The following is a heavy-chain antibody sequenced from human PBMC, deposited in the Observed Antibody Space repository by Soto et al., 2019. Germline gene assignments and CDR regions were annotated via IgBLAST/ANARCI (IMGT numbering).Heavy chain of an antibody. D-gene: IGHD6-19*01. J-gene: IGHJ4*02. V-gene: IGHV3-23*01. CDR2: ISGSGDST. CDR3: ARRSSGWYSGY. CDR1: GFTFSSYA. Sequence: EVQLLESGGGLVQPGGSLRLSCAASGFTFSSYAMNWVRQAPGKGLEWVSVISGSGDSTYYADSVKGRSTISRDNSKNARYLQMNSPRAEDTAVYYWARRSSGWYSGYWGQGTLVTVSS.